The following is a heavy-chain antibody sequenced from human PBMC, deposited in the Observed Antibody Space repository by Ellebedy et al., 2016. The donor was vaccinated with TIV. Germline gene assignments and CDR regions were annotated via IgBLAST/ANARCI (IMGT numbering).Heavy chain of an antibody. J-gene: IGHJ3*01. CDR1: GDSISSDNYF. CDR2: LSFRENT. V-gene: IGHV4-39*01. D-gene: IGHD3-16*01. CDR3: VRHADRPPASVFGFDV. Sequence: SETLSLTCTVSGDSISSDNYFWGWIRQPPGKGPEWIGSLSFRENTYYNPSLKSRVTVSADMYKNQFSLRLGSVTAADTALYYRVRHADRPPASVFGFDVWGQGTMVSVSS.